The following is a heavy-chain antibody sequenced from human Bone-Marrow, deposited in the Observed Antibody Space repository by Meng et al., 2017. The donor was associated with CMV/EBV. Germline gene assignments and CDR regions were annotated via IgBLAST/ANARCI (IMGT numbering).Heavy chain of an antibody. D-gene: IGHD1-1*01. CDR2: TSAYNTDT. V-gene: IGHV1-18*01. CDR3: ARDGNWIRDY. J-gene: IGHJ4*02. CDR1: GYTLTELS. Sequence: ASVKVSCKVSGYTLTELSMHWVRQAPGKGLEWIGWTSAYNTDTNYAPVLRGRVTVTADTSTNTGYMELRNLRSDDTAVYYCARDGNWIRDYWGQGNLVTVSS.